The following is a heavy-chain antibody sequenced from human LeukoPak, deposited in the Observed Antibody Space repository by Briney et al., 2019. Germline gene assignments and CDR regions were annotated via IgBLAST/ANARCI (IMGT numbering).Heavy chain of an antibody. Sequence: GRSLRLSCTTSGFTFSNFGMHWVRQTRGKGLEWVAVIWNHGNNKEYADSVKGRFTISRDNAKNSLYLQMNSLRAEDTALYYCAKDMVAVAGTPGGYYYYYGMDVWGQGTTVTVSS. V-gene: IGHV3-33*03. CDR2: IWNHGNNK. CDR3: AKDMVAVAGTPGGYYYYYGMDV. J-gene: IGHJ6*02. D-gene: IGHD6-19*01. CDR1: GFTFSNFG.